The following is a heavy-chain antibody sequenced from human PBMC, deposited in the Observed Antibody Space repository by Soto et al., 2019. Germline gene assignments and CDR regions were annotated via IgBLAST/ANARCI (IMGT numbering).Heavy chain of an antibody. CDR1: GYTFTSYA. Sequence: GASVKVSCKASGYTFTSYAMHWVRQAPGQGLEWMGWISAYNGNTNYAQKLQGRVTMTTDTSTSTAYMELRSLRSDDTAVYYCARGGPLWFGTNRYYFDYWGQGTLVTVSS. V-gene: IGHV1-18*01. J-gene: IGHJ4*02. CDR2: ISAYNGNT. CDR3: ARGGPLWFGTNRYYFDY. D-gene: IGHD3-10*01.